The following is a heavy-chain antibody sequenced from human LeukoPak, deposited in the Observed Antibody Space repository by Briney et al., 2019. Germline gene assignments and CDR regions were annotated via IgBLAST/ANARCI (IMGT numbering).Heavy chain of an antibody. J-gene: IGHJ5*02. D-gene: IGHD3-9*01. CDR2: INLSGST. CDR3: ARGRDYDILTGYYTSHNWFDP. V-gene: IGHV4-34*01. CDR1: GGSFSGYS. Sequence: SETLSLTCAVYGGSFSGYSWSWIRQPPGKGLEWIGEINLSGSTNYNPSLKSRVTISVDTSKNHFSLKLSSVTAADTAAYYCARGRDYDILTGYYTSHNWFDPWGQGTLVTVSS.